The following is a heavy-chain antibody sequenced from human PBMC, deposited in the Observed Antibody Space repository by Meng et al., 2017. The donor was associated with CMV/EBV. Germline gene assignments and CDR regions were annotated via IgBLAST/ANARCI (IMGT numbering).Heavy chain of an antibody. CDR3: ARDGRYSYGLDY. J-gene: IGHJ4*02. V-gene: IGHV4-31*02. CDR2: IYYSGST. D-gene: IGHD5-18*01. Sequence: VSGGSLSSGGYYWSWIRQHPGKGLAWIGYIYYSGSTYYNPSLKSRVTISVDTSKNQFSLKLSSVTAADTAVYYCARDGRYSYGLDYWGQGTLVTVSS. CDR1: GGSLSSGGYY.